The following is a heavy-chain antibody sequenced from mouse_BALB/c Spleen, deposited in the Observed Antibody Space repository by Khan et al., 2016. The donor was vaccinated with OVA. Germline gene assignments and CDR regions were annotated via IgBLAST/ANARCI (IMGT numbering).Heavy chain of an antibody. V-gene: IGHV1S135*01. CDR1: GYPFTSYY. CDR3: TRTGYGAWFAY. D-gene: IGHD2-2*01. J-gene: IGHJ3*01. CDR2: IDPFSGDT. Sequence: IQLEQSGPDLMKPGASLKISCKASGYPFTSYYIHWVVQSPGKSLEWIGYIDPFSGDTTYNQKFKGKATLTADKSSSTAYIQLSSLTSEDSAVYYCTRTGYGAWFAYWGQGTLVTVSA.